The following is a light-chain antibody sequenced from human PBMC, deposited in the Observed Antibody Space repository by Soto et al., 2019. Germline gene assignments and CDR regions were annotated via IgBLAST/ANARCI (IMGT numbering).Light chain of an antibody. CDR1: QSVSSY. Sequence: EIVLTQSPATLSLSPGERATLSCRASQSVSSYLAWYQQKPGQAPRLLIYDASNRATAIPARFSGSGSGTEFIPTTSSLEPAEVAVYYCQQRSNWPPHTFGQGTKLEIK. CDR3: QQRSNWPPHT. J-gene: IGKJ2*01. V-gene: IGKV3-11*01. CDR2: DAS.